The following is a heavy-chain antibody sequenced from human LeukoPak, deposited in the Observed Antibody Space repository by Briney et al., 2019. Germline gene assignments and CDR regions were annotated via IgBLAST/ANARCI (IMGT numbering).Heavy chain of an antibody. J-gene: IGHJ4*02. CDR3: ARGDMRGL. Sequence: PSETLSLTCAVYGGSFSDYYWSWIRQPPGKGLEWIGDINHSGSTNYKPSLKSRVTISVDTSKNQFSLSLNSVTAADTAVYYCARGDMRGLWGQGTLVTVSS. V-gene: IGHV4-34*01. CDR1: GGSFSDYY. CDR2: INHSGST. D-gene: IGHD3-9*01.